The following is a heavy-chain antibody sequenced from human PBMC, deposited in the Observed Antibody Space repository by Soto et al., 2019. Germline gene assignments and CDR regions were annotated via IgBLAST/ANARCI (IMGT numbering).Heavy chain of an antibody. Sequence: EVQLVESGGGLVQPGGSLRLSCAASGFTFSFYEMNWVRQAPGKGLEWVSYITSSGSTIYYADSVKGRFTISRDNAKNSLYLRMNSLRAEDTAIYYCARGPHSGSMGADDYWGQGTLVTVSS. V-gene: IGHV3-48*03. CDR1: GFTFSFYE. CDR2: ITSSGSTI. D-gene: IGHD6-13*01. CDR3: ARGPHSGSMGADDY. J-gene: IGHJ4*02.